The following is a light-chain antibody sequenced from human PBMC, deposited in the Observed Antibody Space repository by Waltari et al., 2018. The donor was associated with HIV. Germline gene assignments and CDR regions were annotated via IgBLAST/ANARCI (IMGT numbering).Light chain of an antibody. V-gene: IGKV3-15*01. J-gene: IGKJ1*01. CDR3: QQYDNWSPRT. Sequence: EIVMTQSPATLSVSPGERATLSCRASQSVSSNLAWYQQKPGQAPRLLIYGASTRATGIPARFSGSGSWTEFTLTISSLQSEDCAVYYCQQYDNWSPRTFGQGTKVEIK. CDR1: QSVSSN. CDR2: GAS.